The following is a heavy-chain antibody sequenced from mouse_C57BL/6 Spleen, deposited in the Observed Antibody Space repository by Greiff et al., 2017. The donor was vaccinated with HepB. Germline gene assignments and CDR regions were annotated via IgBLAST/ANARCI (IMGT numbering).Heavy chain of an antibody. J-gene: IGHJ3*01. V-gene: IGHV5-17*01. D-gene: IGHD2-4*01. CDR1: GFTFSDYG. CDR2: ISSGSSTI. Sequence: EVKLMESGGGLVKPGGSLKLSCAASGFTFSDYGMHWVRQAPEKGLEWVAYISSGSSTIYYADTVKGRFTISRDNAKNTLFLQMTSLRSEDTAMYYCARPGDYLAWFAYWGQGTLVTVSA. CDR3: ARPGDYLAWFAY.